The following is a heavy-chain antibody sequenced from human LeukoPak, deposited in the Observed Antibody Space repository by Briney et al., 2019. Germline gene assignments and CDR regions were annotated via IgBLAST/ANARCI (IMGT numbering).Heavy chain of an antibody. CDR1: GFTFSSYA. Sequence: GGSLRLTCAASGFTFSSYAMSWDRQAPGKGLVWVSRINTDGSSTSYADSVKGRFTISRDNAKNTLYLQMNSLRAEDTAVYYCARVSSSSWWALDYWGQGTLVTVSS. CDR3: ARVSSSSWWALDY. CDR2: INTDGSST. J-gene: IGHJ4*02. V-gene: IGHV3-74*01. D-gene: IGHD6-13*01.